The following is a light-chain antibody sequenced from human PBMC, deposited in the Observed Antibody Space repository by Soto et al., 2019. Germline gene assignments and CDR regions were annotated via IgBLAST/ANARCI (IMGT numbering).Light chain of an antibody. CDR1: SNNVGISNL. Sequence: QSVLTQPASVSGFPGQSITISCAGTSNNVGISNLVSWYQQHPGKAPKLMIYEGSKRPSGVSNRFSGSKSGNTAALTISGLQAEDEADYFCCSYAGNTFVVFGGGTKLTVL. V-gene: IGLV2-23*01. CDR2: EGS. J-gene: IGLJ2*01. CDR3: CSYAGNTFVV.